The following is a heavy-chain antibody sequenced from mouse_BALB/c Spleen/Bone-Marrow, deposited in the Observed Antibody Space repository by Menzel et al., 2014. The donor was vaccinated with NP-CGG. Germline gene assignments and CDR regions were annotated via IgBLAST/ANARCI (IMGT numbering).Heavy chain of an antibody. D-gene: IGHD1-1*02. Sequence: LEESGAGLVRPGSSVRISCKASGYVFSTYWMNWVKQRPGQGLERIGQIYPGDGDTNYNGKFKDKVILTADKSSSTAYMQLSSLTSEDSAVYFCARSGRGAMDYWGQGTSVTVSS. J-gene: IGHJ4*01. V-gene: IGHV1-80*01. CDR1: GYVFSTYW. CDR3: ARSGRGAMDY. CDR2: IYPGDGDT.